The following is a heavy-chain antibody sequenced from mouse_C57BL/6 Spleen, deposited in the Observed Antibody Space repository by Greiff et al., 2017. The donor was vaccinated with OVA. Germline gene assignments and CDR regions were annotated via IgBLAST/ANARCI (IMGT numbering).Heavy chain of an antibody. V-gene: IGHV1-52*01. CDR2: IDPSDSET. J-gene: IGHJ2*01. Sequence: QVQLQQSGAELVRPGSSVKLSCKASGYTFTSYWMHWVKQRPIQGLEWIGNIDPSDSETHYNQKFKDKATLTVDKSSSTAYMQLSSLTSEDSAVYYCARASTMITTGGHYFDYWGQGTTLTVSS. CDR1: GYTFTSYW. D-gene: IGHD2-4*01. CDR3: ARASTMITTGGHYFDY.